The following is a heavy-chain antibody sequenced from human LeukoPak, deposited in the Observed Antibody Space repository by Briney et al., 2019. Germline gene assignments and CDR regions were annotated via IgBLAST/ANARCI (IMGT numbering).Heavy chain of an antibody. D-gene: IGHD2/OR15-2a*01. V-gene: IGHV4-38-2*01. CDR3: AILQASPYYFDY. CDR1: GYSISSGYY. Sequence: PSETLSLTCAVSGYSISSGYYWGWIRQPPGKGLEWIGSIYHSGSTYYNPSLKSRVTISVDTSKNQFSLKLSSVTAADTAVYYCAILQASPYYFDYWGQGTLVTVSS. CDR2: IYHSGST. J-gene: IGHJ4*02.